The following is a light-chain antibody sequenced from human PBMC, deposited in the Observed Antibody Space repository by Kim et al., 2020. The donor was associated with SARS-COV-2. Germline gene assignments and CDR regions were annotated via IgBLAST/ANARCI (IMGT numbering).Light chain of an antibody. CDR3: SSYTSSSRV. CDR1: SSDVGGYNY. V-gene: IGLV2-14*03. J-gene: IGLJ3*02. Sequence: PGKAVTISCTGTSSDVGGYNYVSWYQQHPGKAPKLMIYDVSNRPSGVSNRFSGSKSGNTASLTISGLQAEDEADYYCSSYTSSSRVFGGGTKLTVL. CDR2: DVS.